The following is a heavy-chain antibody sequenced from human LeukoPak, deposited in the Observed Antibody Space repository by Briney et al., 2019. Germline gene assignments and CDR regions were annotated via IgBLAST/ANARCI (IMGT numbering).Heavy chain of an antibody. CDR3: AKDRPNFYEASGSYYKMKGDF. D-gene: IGHD3-10*01. V-gene: IGHV3-23*01. J-gene: IGHJ4*02. CDR2: LTRTGRTT. Sequence: PGGSLRLSCAASGFTFNTHAMSWVRQAPEKGVEWVSSLTRTGRTTYYADSVKGRFTISRDNLKNTVYLQMNSLRGEDTAIYYCAKDRPNFYEASGSYYKMKGDFWGQGTLVTVSS. CDR1: GFTFNTHA.